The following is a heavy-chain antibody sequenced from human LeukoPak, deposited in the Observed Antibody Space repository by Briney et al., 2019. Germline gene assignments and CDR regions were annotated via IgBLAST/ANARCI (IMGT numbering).Heavy chain of an antibody. J-gene: IGHJ4*02. D-gene: IGHD3-22*01. CDR2: IYCSGST. CDR1: GCSISSSSYY. V-gene: IGHV4-39*01. CDR3: ARPNYYDSSGLWWFDY. Sequence: SGTVSLTCTVSGCSISSSSYYWGWIRQPPGKGLEWIGSIYCSGSTYYNPSLKSGVTISVDTSKNQFSLKLSSVTAADAAVYYCARPNYYDSSGLWWFDYWGQGTLVTV.